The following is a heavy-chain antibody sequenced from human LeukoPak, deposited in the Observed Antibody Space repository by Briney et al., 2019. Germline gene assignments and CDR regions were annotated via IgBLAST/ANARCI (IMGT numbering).Heavy chain of an antibody. V-gene: IGHV4-59*01. CDR3: AREDPQTTVPEGLDV. CDR2: IYYSGTT. J-gene: IGHJ6*02. Sequence: SETLSLTCAVSGGSIGSYYWGWLRQPPGRGLEWIGYIYYSGTTNYNPSLKGRVTISVDTSKNQFSLKLTSVTAADTAVYYCAREDPQTTVPEGLDVWGQGTTVTVSS. D-gene: IGHD4-17*01. CDR1: GGSIGSYY.